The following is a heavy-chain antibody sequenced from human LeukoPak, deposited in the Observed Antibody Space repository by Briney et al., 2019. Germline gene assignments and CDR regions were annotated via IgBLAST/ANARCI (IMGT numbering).Heavy chain of an antibody. D-gene: IGHD6-13*01. J-gene: IGHJ4*02. V-gene: IGHV1-8*01. CDR1: GYTFTSYD. CDR2: MNPNSGNT. Sequence: ASVKVSCKASGYTFTSYDINWVRQATGQGLEWMGWMNPNSGNTGYAQKFQGRVTMTRNTSISTAYMELSSLRSEDTAVYYCARGDGSSWEFDYWGQGTLVIVSS. CDR3: ARGDGSSWEFDY.